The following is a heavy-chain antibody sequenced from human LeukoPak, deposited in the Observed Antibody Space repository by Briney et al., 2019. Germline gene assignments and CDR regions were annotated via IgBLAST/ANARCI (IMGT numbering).Heavy chain of an antibody. D-gene: IGHD2-21*01. J-gene: IGHJ4*02. CDR3: AKRPDCCTTNFFRFEY. CDR2: INGDGGST. CDR1: GFTFSTYA. V-gene: IGHV3-23*01. Sequence: PGGSLRLSCAASGFTFSTYAMSWVRQAPGQGLEWVSSINGDGGSTYYAESVKGRFTVSRDNSKNTLYLQMDSLRAEDTAVYYCAKRPDCCTTNFFRFEYWGQGTLVTVSS.